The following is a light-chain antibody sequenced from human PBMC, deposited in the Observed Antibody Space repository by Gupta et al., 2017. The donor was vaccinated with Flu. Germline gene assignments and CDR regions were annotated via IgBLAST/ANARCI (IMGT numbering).Light chain of an antibody. V-gene: IGLV2-14*01. J-gene: IGLJ1*01. CDR3: SSDTDSGSV. CDR2: EAS. CDR1: SSDGGSYND. Sequence: QSALPPPASVSGSPGQSITISCTGTSSDGGSYNDVCWYQQHPGKAPKLIISEASNRSAGVAKRCSGSKSGNTASLTITGRQAEDEADFYCSSDTDSGSVFGSGTKVTVL.